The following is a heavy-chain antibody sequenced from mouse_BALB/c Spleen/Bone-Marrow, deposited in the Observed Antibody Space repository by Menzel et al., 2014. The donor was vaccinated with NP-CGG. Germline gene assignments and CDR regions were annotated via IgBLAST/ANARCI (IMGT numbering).Heavy chain of an antibody. CDR3: ARSRFAY. J-gene: IGHJ3*01. CDR1: GYTFTSYW. CDR2: ITPSTGYI. V-gene: IGHV1-7*01. Sequence: QVQLQQSGAELAKPGASVKMSCKASGYTFTSYWMHWIKQRPGQGLAWIGYITPSTGYIEYNQKFKDKATLTADKSSSTAYMQLSSLTSEDSAVYYCARSRFAYWGQGTLVTVSA.